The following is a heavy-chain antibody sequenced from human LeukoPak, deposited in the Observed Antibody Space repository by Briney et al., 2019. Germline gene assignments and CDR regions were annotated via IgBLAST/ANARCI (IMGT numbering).Heavy chain of an antibody. D-gene: IGHD3-22*01. V-gene: IGHV3-48*03. CDR2: ISFSGNSI. J-gene: IGHJ4*02. Sequence: PGGSLRLSCAASGFIFSDYEMNWVRQAPGKGLEWVSYISFSGNSIYYADSVKGRFTISRDNAKNSLYLQMNSLRAEDTAVYYCAGSLASYYYDRRAGRLFDYWGQGTLVTVSS. CDR1: GFIFSDYE. CDR3: AGSLASYYYDRRAGRLFDY.